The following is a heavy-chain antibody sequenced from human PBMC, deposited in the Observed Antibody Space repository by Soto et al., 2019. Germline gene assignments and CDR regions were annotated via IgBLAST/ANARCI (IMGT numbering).Heavy chain of an antibody. V-gene: IGHV3-9*01. J-gene: IGHJ4*02. Sequence: GGSLRLSCEASGFTFHDYAMHWIRQAPGKGLEWVSGISWNSFSIGYADSVKGRFTISRDNAKNFPYLQMDSLRTEDTALYYCAKGVTTATPVDSWGQGTLVTVSS. CDR1: GFTFHDYA. CDR2: ISWNSFSI. CDR3: AKGVTTATPVDS. D-gene: IGHD4-17*01.